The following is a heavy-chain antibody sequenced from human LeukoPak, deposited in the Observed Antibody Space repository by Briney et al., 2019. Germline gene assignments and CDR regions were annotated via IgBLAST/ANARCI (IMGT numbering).Heavy chain of an antibody. D-gene: IGHD2-8*02. Sequence: GGSLRLSCAASGFTFSNYAMHCVRQAPGKGLEWVAVVSYDGSNKYYADSMKGRFTISRDNSKNTLYLQMNSLRAEDAAIYYCATIGDRRTGELYRIDYWGQGTLVTVSS. V-gene: IGHV3-30-3*01. CDR1: GFTFSNYA. J-gene: IGHJ4*02. CDR2: VSYDGSNK. CDR3: ATIGDRRTGELYRIDY.